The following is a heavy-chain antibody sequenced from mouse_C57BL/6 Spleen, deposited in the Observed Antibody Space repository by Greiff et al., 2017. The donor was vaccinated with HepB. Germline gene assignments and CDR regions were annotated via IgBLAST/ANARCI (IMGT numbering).Heavy chain of an antibody. D-gene: IGHD1-1*01. Sequence: VQLQQSGPELVKPGASVKLSCKASGYTFTSYDINWVKQRPGQGLEWIGWIYPRDGSTKYNEKFKGKATLTVDTSSSTAYMELHSLTSEDSAVYFCAREPPNMNYYGSSYWAYWGQGTLVTVSA. CDR3: AREPPNMNYYGSSYWAY. CDR1: GYTFTSYD. CDR2: IYPRDGST. J-gene: IGHJ3*01. V-gene: IGHV1-85*01.